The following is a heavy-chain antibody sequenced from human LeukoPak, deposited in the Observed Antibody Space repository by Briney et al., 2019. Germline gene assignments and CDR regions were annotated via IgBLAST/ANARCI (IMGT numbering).Heavy chain of an antibody. V-gene: IGHV3-53*01. CDR3: ARDLVVPAAIVNQGAQQSTDYYYGMDV. CDR1: GATVSRND. CDR2: VYSGGSA. D-gene: IGHD2-2*01. Sequence: PGGSRTLPCVASGATVSRNDTSGARHASGKGREWVAVVYSGGSAYYADSVKGRFTISRDNSKNTLYLQMNSLRAEDTAVYYCARDLVVPAAIVNQGAQQSTDYYYGMDVWGQGTTVTVSS. J-gene: IGHJ6*02.